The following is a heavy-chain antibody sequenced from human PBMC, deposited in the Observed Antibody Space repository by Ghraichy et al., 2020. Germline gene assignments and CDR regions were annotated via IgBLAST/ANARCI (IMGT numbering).Heavy chain of an antibody. D-gene: IGHD6-25*01. V-gene: IGHV4-39*01. CDR1: GASINSYSHY. CDR3: ARAATSAVRFDT. CDR2: AHYRGTT. Sequence: SETLSLTCTVSGASINSYSHYWAWLRQPPGGGLEWLGRAHYRGTTYYDPSLDSRVSISLDTSKGQVSLSLKSVTTADTALYFCARAATSAVRFDTWGRGTRVTVSS. J-gene: IGHJ5*02.